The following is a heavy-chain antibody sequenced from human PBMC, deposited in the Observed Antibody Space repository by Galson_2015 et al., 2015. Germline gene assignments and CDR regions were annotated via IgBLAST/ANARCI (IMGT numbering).Heavy chain of an antibody. CDR2: ISSSSSYI. V-gene: IGHV3-21*01. CDR1: GFTFSSYS. J-gene: IGHJ6*02. CDR3: AREGVRGVNNYYYYGMDV. D-gene: IGHD3-10*01. Sequence: SLRLSCAASGFTFSSYSMNWVRQAPGKGLEWVSSISSSSSYIYYADSVKGRFTISRDNAKNSLYLQMNSLRAEDTAVYYCAREGVRGVNNYYYYGMDVWGQGTAVTVSS.